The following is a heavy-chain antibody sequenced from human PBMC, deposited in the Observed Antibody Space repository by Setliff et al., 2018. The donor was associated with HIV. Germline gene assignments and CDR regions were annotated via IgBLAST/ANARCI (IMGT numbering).Heavy chain of an antibody. CDR1: GHTLNNLF. Sequence: VASVKVSCKVSGHTLNNLFMHWVRQAPAEGLEWMGGFDPEEGKTIYAQRFQGRVTMTEDTSTDTAYMELSSLRSEDTAVYYCTTDRRRYSMNDVFDIWGQGTMVTVSS. J-gene: IGHJ3*02. D-gene: IGHD5-18*01. V-gene: IGHV1-24*01. CDR2: FDPEEGKT. CDR3: TTDRRRYSMNDVFDI.